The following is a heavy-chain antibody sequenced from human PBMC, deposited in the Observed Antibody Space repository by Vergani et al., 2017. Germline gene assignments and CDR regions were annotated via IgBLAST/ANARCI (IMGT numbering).Heavy chain of an antibody. CDR2: IYYSGST. V-gene: IGHV4-30-4*01. Sequence: QVQLQESGPGLVKPSQTLSLTCTVSGGSISSGDYYWSWIRQPPGKGLEWIGYIYYSGSTYYKPSLKSRVTISVDTSKNQFSLKLSSVTAADTAVYYCARGRLRGVVVPVDIGGWFARWNRRILVTVSS. CDR1: GGSISSGDYY. D-gene: IGHD2-2*01. J-gene: IGHJ5*02. CDR3: ARGRLRGVVVPVDIGGWFAR.